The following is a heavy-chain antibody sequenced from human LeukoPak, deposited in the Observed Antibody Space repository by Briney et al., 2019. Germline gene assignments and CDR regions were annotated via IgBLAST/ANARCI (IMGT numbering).Heavy chain of an antibody. CDR1: GGSFSGYY. Sequence: SETLSLTCAVYGGSFSGYYWSWIRQPPGKGLEWIGEINHSGSTNYNPSLKSRVTISVDTSKNQFSLKLSSVTAADTAVYYCASTHVIVVVPAAIVYNWFDPWGQGTPVTVSS. J-gene: IGHJ5*02. CDR3: ASTHVIVVVPAAIVYNWFDP. CDR2: INHSGST. D-gene: IGHD2-2*01. V-gene: IGHV4-34*01.